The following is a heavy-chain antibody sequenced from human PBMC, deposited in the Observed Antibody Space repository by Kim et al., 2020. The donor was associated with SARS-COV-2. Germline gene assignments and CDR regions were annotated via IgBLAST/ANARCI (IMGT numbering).Heavy chain of an antibody. CDR1: GGSFSGYY. CDR2: INHSGST. D-gene: IGHD6-13*01. Sequence: SETLSLTCAVYGGSFSGYYWCWIRQPPGKGLEWIGEINHSGSTNYNPSLKSRVTISVDTSKNQFSLKLSSVTAADTAVYYCAVDDRSSWYSDYYYGMDVWGQGTTVTVSS. CDR3: AVDDRSSWYSDYYYGMDV. J-gene: IGHJ6*02. V-gene: IGHV4-34*01.